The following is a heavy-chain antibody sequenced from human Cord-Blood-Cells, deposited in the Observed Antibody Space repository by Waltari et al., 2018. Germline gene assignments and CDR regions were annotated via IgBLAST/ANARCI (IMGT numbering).Heavy chain of an antibody. CDR1: GNTFTGYY. Sequence: QGQLVQSGDEVKKAGASLKVSCPAPGNTFTGYYMHWVRQAPVQGLEWMGWINPNSGGTNYAQKFQGRVTMTRDTSISTAYMELSRLRSDDTAVYYCASYDRYFDLWGRGTLVTVSS. D-gene: IGHD3-22*01. V-gene: IGHV1-2*02. CDR3: ASYDRYFDL. J-gene: IGHJ2*01. CDR2: INPNSGGT.